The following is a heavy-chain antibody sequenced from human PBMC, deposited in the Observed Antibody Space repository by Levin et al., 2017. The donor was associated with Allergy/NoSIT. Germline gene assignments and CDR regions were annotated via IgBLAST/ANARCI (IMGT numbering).Heavy chain of an antibody. J-gene: IGHJ2*01. Sequence: PSETLSLTCTVSGGSISGSNTYYWGWIRQPPGKELEWIGTIYYSGRTYHNPSLKSRVTISVDTSKDQFSLQLSSVTAADTAIYYCARLIVAVGTGFFDLWGRGNLVTVSS. CDR1: GGSISGSNTYY. D-gene: IGHD6-13*01. CDR3: ARLIVAVGTGFFDL. CDR2: IYYSGRT. V-gene: IGHV4-39*01.